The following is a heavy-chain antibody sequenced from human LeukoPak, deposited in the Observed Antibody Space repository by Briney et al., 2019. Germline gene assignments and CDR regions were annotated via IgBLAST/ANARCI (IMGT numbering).Heavy chain of an antibody. CDR1: GGTFSSYA. Sequence: EASVKVSCKASGGTFSSYAISWVRQAPGQGLEWMGRIIPILGIANYAQKFQGRVTITADKSTSTAYMELSSLRSEDTAVYYCARPITGTTYAFDIWGQGTMVTVSS. CDR3: ARPITGTTYAFDI. V-gene: IGHV1-69*04. J-gene: IGHJ3*02. D-gene: IGHD1-7*01. CDR2: IIPILGIA.